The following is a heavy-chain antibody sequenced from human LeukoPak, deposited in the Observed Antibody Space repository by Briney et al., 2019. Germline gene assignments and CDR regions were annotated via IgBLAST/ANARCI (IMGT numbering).Heavy chain of an antibody. D-gene: IGHD3-22*01. CDR1: GFTFSSYA. V-gene: IGHV3-30-3*01. Sequence: GGSLRLSCAASGFTFSSYAMHWVRQAPGKGLEWVAAISYDGSNKYYADSVKGRFTISRDNSKNTLYLQMNSLRAEDTAVYYCARDPVDYYDSSGYYFDYWGQGTLVTVSS. CDR3: ARDPVDYYDSSGYYFDY. J-gene: IGHJ4*02. CDR2: ISYDGSNK.